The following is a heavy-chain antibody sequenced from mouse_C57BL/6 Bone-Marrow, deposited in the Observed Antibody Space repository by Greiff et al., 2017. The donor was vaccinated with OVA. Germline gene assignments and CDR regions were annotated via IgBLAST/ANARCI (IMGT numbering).Heavy chain of an antibody. D-gene: IGHD1-1*01. J-gene: IGHJ4*01. V-gene: IGHV5-17*01. CDR2: ISSGSSTI. Sequence: VQLQQSGGGLVKPGGSLKLSCAASGFTFSDYGMHWVRQAPEKGLEWVAYISSGSSTIYYADTGKGSFTISRDNAKTTLFLQMTSLRSEKTAIDYCARRTTVVATDYAMDDWGQGTSGTVSS. CDR1: GFTFSDYG. CDR3: ARRTTVVATDYAMDD.